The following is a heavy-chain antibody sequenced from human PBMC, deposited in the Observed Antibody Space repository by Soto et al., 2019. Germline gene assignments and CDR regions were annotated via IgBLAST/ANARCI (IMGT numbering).Heavy chain of an antibody. J-gene: IGHJ4*02. D-gene: IGHD2-21*02. CDR1: GFTFSNAW. CDR2: IKNKIDGGTT. CDR3: CRGLYYFDY. Sequence: PGGSLRLSCAASGFTFSNAWMNWVRQAPGKGLEWVGRIKNKIDGGTTEYAAPVKGRFTVSRDDSKNTLYLQINSLKTEDTAVYYCCRGLYYFDYWGQGTLVTVSS. V-gene: IGHV3-15*07.